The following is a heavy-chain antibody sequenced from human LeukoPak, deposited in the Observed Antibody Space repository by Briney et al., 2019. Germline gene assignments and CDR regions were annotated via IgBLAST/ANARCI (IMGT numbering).Heavy chain of an antibody. J-gene: IGHJ4*02. CDR3: ARGDDYYDSSAVSDY. CDR1: GGSFSGYY. V-gene: IGHV4-34*01. D-gene: IGHD3-22*01. Sequence: PSQTLSLTCAVYGGSFSGYYWSWIRQPPGKGLEWIGEINHSGSTNYNPSLKSRVTISVDTSKNQFSLKLSPVTAADTAVYYCARGDDYYDSSAVSDYWGQGTLVTVSS. CDR2: INHSGST.